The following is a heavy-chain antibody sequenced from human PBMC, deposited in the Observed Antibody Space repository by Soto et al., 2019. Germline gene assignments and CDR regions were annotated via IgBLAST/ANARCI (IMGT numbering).Heavy chain of an antibody. J-gene: IGHJ4*02. Sequence: SVKVSYRSSGGSVSSYAISWVRQAPGQGLEWMGGIIPIFGTANYAQKFQGRFTITADESTSTAYMELSSLRSEYTAVYYCARGNSLGDAGTYYFDYWGQGTLVTVSS. CDR1: GGSVSSYA. D-gene: IGHD2-21*02. CDR3: ARGNSLGDAGTYYFDY. CDR2: IIPIFGTA. V-gene: IGHV1-69*13.